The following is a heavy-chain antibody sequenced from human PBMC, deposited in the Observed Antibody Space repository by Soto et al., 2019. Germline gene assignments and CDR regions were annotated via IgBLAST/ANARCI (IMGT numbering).Heavy chain of an antibody. CDR1: GYTLTNYG. V-gene: IGHV1-18*01. CDR3: VRDWQLSP. J-gene: IGHJ5*02. Sequence: QVQLVQSGDEVKKTGASVKVSCRASGYTLTNYGISWVRQAPGQGLFWMGWISGHNGNTLYAQTVQGRLTLTIDTSTNTAYMELMSLKIDDTAMYYCVRDWQLSPWGQGTLVTFSS. D-gene: IGHD1-1*01. CDR2: ISGHNGNT.